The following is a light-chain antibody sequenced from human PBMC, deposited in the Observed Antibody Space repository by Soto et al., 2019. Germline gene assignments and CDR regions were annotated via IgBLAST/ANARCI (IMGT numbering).Light chain of an antibody. V-gene: IGLV2-14*01. J-gene: IGLJ1*01. CDR2: DVS. CDR1: SSDVRGYNY. Sequence: QSVLTQPASVSGSPGQSITISCTGTSSDVRGYNYVSWYQQHPGKAPKLMIHDVSNRPSGVFNRFSGSKSGNTASLTISGLQAEDEADYYCSSYTSSSSYVFGTGTKATVL. CDR3: SSYTSSSSYV.